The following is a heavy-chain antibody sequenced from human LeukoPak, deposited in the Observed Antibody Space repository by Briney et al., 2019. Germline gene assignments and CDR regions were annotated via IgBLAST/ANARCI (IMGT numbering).Heavy chain of an antibody. CDR2: IGSSSSYI. J-gene: IGHJ4*02. D-gene: IGHD5-18*01. V-gene: IGHV3-21*01. Sequence: GGSLRLSCAASGFTFCSYSMNWVRQAPGKGLEWVSSIGSSSSYIYYADSVKGRFTISRDNAKNSLYLQMNSLRAEDTAVYYCARDDDTAMGPYYFDYWGQGTLVTVSS. CDR3: ARDDDTAMGPYYFDY. CDR1: GFTFCSYS.